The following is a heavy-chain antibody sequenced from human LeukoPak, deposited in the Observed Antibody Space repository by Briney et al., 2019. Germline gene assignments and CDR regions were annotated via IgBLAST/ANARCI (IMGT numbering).Heavy chain of an antibody. V-gene: IGHV1-8*03. CDR2: MNPNSGNT. D-gene: IGHD2-2*01. J-gene: IGHJ6*03. CDR1: GYTFTSYD. CDR3: ARVKPAATRYYYYYYMDV. Sequence: GASVKVSCKASGYTFTSYDINWVRQATGQGLEWMGWMNPNSGNTGYAQKFQGRVTITRNTSISTAYMELSSLRSEDTAVYYCARVKPAATRYYYYYYMDVWGKGTTVTVSS.